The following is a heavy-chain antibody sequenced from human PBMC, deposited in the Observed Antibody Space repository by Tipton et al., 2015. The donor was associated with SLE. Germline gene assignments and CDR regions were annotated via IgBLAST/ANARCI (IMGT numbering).Heavy chain of an antibody. V-gene: IGHV4-39*07. Sequence: LRLSCFVSGASVRSTSYHWGWIRQPPGKGLEWIGNIYYDGSAYYTPSLESRVSISVDTSKNQVSLRLASVSAADTAVYYCAKWTRGFDYWGQGTLVTVSS. CDR3: AKWTRGFDY. CDR2: IYYDGSA. J-gene: IGHJ4*02. CDR1: GASVRSTSYH. D-gene: IGHD2-8*01.